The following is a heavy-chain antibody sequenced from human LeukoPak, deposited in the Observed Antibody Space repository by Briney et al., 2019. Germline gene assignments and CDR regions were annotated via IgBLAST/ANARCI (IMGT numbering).Heavy chain of an antibody. D-gene: IGHD2-15*01. CDR3: ARDLATVLGYCSGGSCYPDS. CDR2: ISFDGSNK. CDR1: GFTFNRYA. Sequence: PGGSLRLSCEASGFTFNRYAMHWVRQAPGKGLECVASISFDGSNKYYADSVKGRFTISRDNSKNTLYLQMNSLSAEDTAVYYCARDLATVLGYCSGGSCYPDSWGQGTLVTVSS. J-gene: IGHJ4*02. V-gene: IGHV3-30*04.